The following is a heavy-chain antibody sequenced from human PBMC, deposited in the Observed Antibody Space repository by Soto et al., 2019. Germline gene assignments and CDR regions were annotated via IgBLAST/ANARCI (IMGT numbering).Heavy chain of an antibody. D-gene: IGHD6-6*01. CDR2: ITRDGYNK. V-gene: IGHV3-30*04. J-gene: IGHJ4*02. Sequence: QVQLVESGGGVVQPGRSLRLSCAVSGFIFKNYALNWVRQAPGKGLEWVASITRDGYNKYYADSVKGRFTISRDNSKNTPSLQMTALRIEDSSVYYCTKSSGGSSSVGMDYWGQGTLVTVSS. CDR3: TKSSGGSSSVGMDY. CDR1: GFIFKNYA.